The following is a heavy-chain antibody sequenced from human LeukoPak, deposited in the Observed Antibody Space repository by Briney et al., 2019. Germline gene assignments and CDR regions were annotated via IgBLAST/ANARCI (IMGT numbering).Heavy chain of an antibody. J-gene: IGHJ4*02. V-gene: IGHV3-30*02. D-gene: IGHD6-19*01. CDR3: ANTMYSSAWSPFDY. CDR2: IQYDGNER. Sequence: GGSLRLPCAASTFTFSSYGMHWVRQAPGKGLEWVAFIQYDGNERYYADSVKGRFTISRDNSKNTLYLQMNSLRPEDTALYYCANTMYSSAWSPFDYWGRGTLVTVSS. CDR1: TFTFSSYG.